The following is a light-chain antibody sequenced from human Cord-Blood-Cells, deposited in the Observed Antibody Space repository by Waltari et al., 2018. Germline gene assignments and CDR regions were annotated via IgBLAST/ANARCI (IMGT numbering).Light chain of an antibody. CDR3: QAWDSSTVV. V-gene: IGLV3-1*01. Sequence: SYELTQPPSVSVSPGQPASITCSGDKLGEKYTCWYQQKQVQSPVLVIYQDSKRPSGIPERFSGSNSGNTATLTISGTQAMDEADYYCQAWDSSTVVFGGGTKLTVL. J-gene: IGLJ2*01. CDR2: QDS. CDR1: KLGEKY.